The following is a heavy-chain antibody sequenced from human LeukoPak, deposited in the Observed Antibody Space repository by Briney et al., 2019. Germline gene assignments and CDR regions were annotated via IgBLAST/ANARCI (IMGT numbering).Heavy chain of an antibody. V-gene: IGHV1-8*01. D-gene: IGHD4-17*01. CDR3: ARGLDDYGDYEGY. Sequence: GASVKVSCKASGYAFTSYDINWVRQATGQGLEWMGWMNPNSGNTGYAQKFQGRVTMTRNTSISTAYMELSSLRSEDTAVYYCARGLDDYGDYEGYWGQGTLVTVSS. CDR1: GYAFTSYD. CDR2: MNPNSGNT. J-gene: IGHJ4*02.